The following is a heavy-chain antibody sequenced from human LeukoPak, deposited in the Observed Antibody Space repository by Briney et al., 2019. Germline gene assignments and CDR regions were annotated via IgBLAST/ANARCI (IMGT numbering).Heavy chain of an antibody. CDR3: TTYLGVMDLSYLQY. CDR1: GFAFGDYA. V-gene: IGHV3-49*04. CDR2: IRSKTYGGTT. D-gene: IGHD3-10*01. Sequence: GGSLRLSCTASGFAFGDYAMNWVRQAPGKGLEWVGFIRSKTYGGTTEYAASVKGRFTISRDDSKSIAYLQMNSLKTEDTAVYYCTTYLGVMDLSYLQYWGQGTLVTVSS. J-gene: IGHJ4*02.